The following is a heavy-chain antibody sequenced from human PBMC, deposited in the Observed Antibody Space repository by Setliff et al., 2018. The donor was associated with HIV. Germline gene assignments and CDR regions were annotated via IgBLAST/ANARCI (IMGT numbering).Heavy chain of an antibody. CDR1: GYTFIGYN. CDR3: ARALDSSADIEGYFDF. J-gene: IGHJ4*02. D-gene: IGHD2-15*01. CDR2: INPNSGGT. V-gene: IGHV1-2*02. Sequence: ASVKVSCKASGYTFIGYNMHWVRQAPGQGPEWMGWINPNSGGTNYAQKFQGRVITTRDTSISTAYMELSRLRSDDTAVYYCARALDSSADIEGYFDFWGQGMLVTVSS.